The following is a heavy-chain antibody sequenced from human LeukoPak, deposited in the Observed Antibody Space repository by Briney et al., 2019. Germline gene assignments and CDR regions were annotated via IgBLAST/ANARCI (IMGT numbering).Heavy chain of an antibody. CDR1: GGTFSSYA. D-gene: IGHD2-15*01. V-gene: IGHV1-69*10. CDR3: ARVPGYCSGGSCYFLRASAFDI. J-gene: IGHJ3*02. Sequence: SVKVSCKASGGTFSSYAISWVRQAPGQGLEWMGGIIPIFGIANYAQKFQGRVTITADKSTSTAYMGLSSLRSEDTAVYYCARVPGYCSGGSCYFLRASAFDIWGQGTMVTVSS. CDR2: IIPIFGIA.